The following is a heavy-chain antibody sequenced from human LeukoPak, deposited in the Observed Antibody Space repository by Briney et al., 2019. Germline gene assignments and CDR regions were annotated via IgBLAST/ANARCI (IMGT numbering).Heavy chain of an antibody. CDR3: IGGSNMDY. D-gene: IGHD1-26*01. Sequence: GGSLRLSCAASGFTFSSYWMSWVRQAPGKGLEWVANIKQDGGEKYYADSVKGRFTISRDDARNSLYLQMNSLRAEDTAVYYCIGGSNMDYWGQGTLVTVSS. CDR2: IKQDGGEK. J-gene: IGHJ4*02. CDR1: GFTFSSYW. V-gene: IGHV3-7*01.